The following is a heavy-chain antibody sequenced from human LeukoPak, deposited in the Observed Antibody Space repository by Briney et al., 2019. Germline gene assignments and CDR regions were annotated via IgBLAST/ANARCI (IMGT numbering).Heavy chain of an antibody. CDR1: GGSISTSNYY. J-gene: IGHJ5*02. D-gene: IGHD6-13*01. CDR2: IFYSGST. Sequence: SETLSLTCTVSGGSISTSNYYWGWIRQPPGKGLEWIGNIFYSGSTYYSPSLKSRVTISLDTSRNQFSLKLTSVTAADTAVYYCASLLSTYSSSWYVGPAGGGWFDPWGQGTLVTVSS. CDR3: ASLLSTYSSSWYVGPAGGGWFDP. V-gene: IGHV4-39*07.